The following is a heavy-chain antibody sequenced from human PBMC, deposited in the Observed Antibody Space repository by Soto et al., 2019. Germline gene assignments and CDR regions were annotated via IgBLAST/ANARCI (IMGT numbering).Heavy chain of an antibody. Sequence: ASVKVSCKASGYTFTSYGISWVRQAPGQGLEWMGWVSAYNGNTNYAQKLQGRVTMTTDTSTSTAYMELRSLRSDDTAVYYCARESLPYCSGGSCYSIDYWGQGTLVTVSS. CDR2: VSAYNGNT. J-gene: IGHJ4*02. V-gene: IGHV1-18*01. D-gene: IGHD2-15*01. CDR1: GYTFTSYG. CDR3: ARESLPYCSGGSCYSIDY.